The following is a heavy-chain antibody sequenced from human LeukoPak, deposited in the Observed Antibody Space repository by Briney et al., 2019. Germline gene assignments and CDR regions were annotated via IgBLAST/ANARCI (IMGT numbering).Heavy chain of an antibody. CDR3: ARDPHALEPYFDY. V-gene: IGHV3-30*14. J-gene: IGHJ4*02. CDR1: GFTFSSYA. Sequence: GGSLRLSCAASGFTFSSYAMHWVRQAPGKGLEWVAVISYDGSNKYYADSVKGRFTISRDNSKNTLYLQMNSLRAEDTAVYYCARDPHALEPYFDYWGQGTLVTVSS. D-gene: IGHD1-14*01. CDR2: ISYDGSNK.